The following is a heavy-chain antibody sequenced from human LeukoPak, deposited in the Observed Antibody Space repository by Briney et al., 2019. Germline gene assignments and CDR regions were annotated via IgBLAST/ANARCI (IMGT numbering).Heavy chain of an antibody. CDR1: GFTFSSYA. J-gene: IGHJ4*02. V-gene: IGHV3-30-3*01. CDR3: ARDQEDLAVVVVPAAMAPG. Sequence: SGGSLRLSCAASGFTFSSYAMHWVRQAPGKGLEWVAVISYDGSNKYYADSVKGRFTISRDNAKNSLYLQMNSLRAEDTAVYYCARDQEDLAVVVVPAAMAPGWGQGTLVTVSS. D-gene: IGHD2-2*01. CDR2: ISYDGSNK.